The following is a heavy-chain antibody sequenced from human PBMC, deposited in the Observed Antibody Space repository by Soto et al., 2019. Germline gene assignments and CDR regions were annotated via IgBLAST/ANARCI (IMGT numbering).Heavy chain of an antibody. D-gene: IGHD5-18*01. J-gene: IGHJ4*02. CDR1: GFSFSTSW. V-gene: IGHV3-7*03. Sequence: GGSLRLSCVVSGFSFSTSWIGWVRQAPGNGLEWVATINQDGSETHYVDSVKGRFTISRDSAMNSVSLQMNSLRAEDTAVYYCARDTLWNTAMGVFDHWGQGTLVTVS. CDR3: ARDTLWNTAMGVFDH. CDR2: INQDGSET.